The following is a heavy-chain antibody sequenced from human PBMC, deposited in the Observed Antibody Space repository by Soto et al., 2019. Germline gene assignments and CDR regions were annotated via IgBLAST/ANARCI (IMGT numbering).Heavy chain of an antibody. Sequence: GGSLRLSCAASGFNFGDYFMSWIRQAPGKGLEWVSYISSGGFTFYHADSVKGRFTTSWDKAKNSLYLQMNTLSAEDTAVYYCATGIVPATKWGYYSYGLDVWGQGTTVTVSS. D-gene: IGHD2-2*01. CDR1: GFNFGDYF. V-gene: IGHV3-11*01. J-gene: IGHJ6*02. CDR2: ISSGGFTF. CDR3: ATGIVPATKWGYYSYGLDV.